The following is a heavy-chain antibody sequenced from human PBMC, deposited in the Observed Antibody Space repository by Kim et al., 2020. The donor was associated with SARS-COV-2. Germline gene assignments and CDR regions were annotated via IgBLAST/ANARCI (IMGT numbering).Heavy chain of an antibody. V-gene: IGHV3-33*01. CDR2: IWYDGSNK. CDR3: ARDAWGGYCDSSGAFDY. Sequence: GGSLRLSCAASGFTVSSYGMHWVRQAPGKGLEWVAVIWYDGSNKYYADSVKGRITISRDNSKNTLYLQMNSLGADDTAVYYCARDAWGGYCDSSGAFDYWGQGTLVTVSS. D-gene: IGHD3-22*01. CDR1: GFTVSSYG. J-gene: IGHJ4*02.